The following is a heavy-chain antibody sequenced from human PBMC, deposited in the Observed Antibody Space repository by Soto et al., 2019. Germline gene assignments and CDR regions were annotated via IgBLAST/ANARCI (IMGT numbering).Heavy chain of an antibody. Sequence: GASVKVSCKASGYTFTSYDINCVRQATEQGLEWMGWMNPNSGNTGYAQKFQGRVTMTRNTSISTAYMELSSLRSEDTAVYYCARGGALRYFDWLFTEATDDAFDIWGQGTMVTVSS. V-gene: IGHV1-8*01. J-gene: IGHJ3*02. D-gene: IGHD3-9*01. CDR3: ARGGALRYFDWLFTEATDDAFDI. CDR2: MNPNSGNT. CDR1: GYTFTSYD.